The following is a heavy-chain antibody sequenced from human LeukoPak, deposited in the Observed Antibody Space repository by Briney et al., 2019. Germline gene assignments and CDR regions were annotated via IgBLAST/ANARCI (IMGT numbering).Heavy chain of an antibody. J-gene: IGHJ4*02. CDR2: ISSSGSTI. Sequence: MSGGSLRLSCAASGFTFSDYYMSWIRQAPGKGLEWVSYISSSGSTIYYADSVKGRFTISRDNAKNSLYLQMNSLRAEDTAVYHCARDHGLLWFFDYWGQGTLVTVSS. V-gene: IGHV3-11*04. D-gene: IGHD3-10*01. CDR3: ARDHGLLWFFDY. CDR1: GFTFSDYY.